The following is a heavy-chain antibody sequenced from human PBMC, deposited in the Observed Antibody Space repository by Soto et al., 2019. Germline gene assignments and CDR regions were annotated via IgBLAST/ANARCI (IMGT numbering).Heavy chain of an antibody. V-gene: IGHV3-53*04. D-gene: IGHD4-17*01. CDR3: ATRSVTAPR. CDR2: IYSGGST. Sequence: GGSLRLSCAASGFSVSSNYMSWVRQAPGKGLECVSLIYSGGSTYYADSVKGRFTISRHNFNNTLYLQVNSLRSDDTAVYYCATRSVTAPRWGQGTLVTVSS. CDR1: GFSVSSNY. J-gene: IGHJ4*02.